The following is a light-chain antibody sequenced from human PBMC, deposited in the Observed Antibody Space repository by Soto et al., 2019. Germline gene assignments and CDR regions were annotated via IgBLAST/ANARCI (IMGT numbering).Light chain of an antibody. CDR1: SSDVGRYNY. CDR3: SSYVSSVANV. V-gene: IGLV2-14*03. Sequence: QSVLTQPASVSGFPGQSITISCTGTSSDVGRYNYVSWYQQHPGKAPKLMIYDVSSRPSGISNRFSGSKSGNTASLTISGLQAEDEADYYCSSYVSSVANVFGTGTKLTVL. J-gene: IGLJ1*01. CDR2: DVS.